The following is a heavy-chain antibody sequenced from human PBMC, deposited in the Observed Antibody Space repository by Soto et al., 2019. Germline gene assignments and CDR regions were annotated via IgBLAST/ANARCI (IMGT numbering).Heavy chain of an antibody. CDR2: ISAYNGNT. D-gene: IGHD6-13*01. V-gene: IGHV1-18*04. J-gene: IGHJ4*02. Sequence: ASVKVSCKASGYTFTSYGISWVRQAPGQGLEWMGWISAYNGNTNYAQKLQGRVTMTTDTSTSTAYMELRSLRSDDTAVYYCARDFSYSSTREGGLNDYWGQGTLVTVYS. CDR3: ARDFSYSSTREGGLNDY. CDR1: GYTFTSYG.